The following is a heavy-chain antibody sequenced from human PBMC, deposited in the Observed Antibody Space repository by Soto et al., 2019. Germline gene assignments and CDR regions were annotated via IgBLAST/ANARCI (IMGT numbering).Heavy chain of an antibody. CDR2: FGVDYVT. J-gene: IGHJ4*02. V-gene: IGHV3-23*01. Sequence: EVQLLESGGGLIQPGGSLSLSCATFGFSFSIYAMSWVRQAPGKGLEWVSGFGVDYVTYYADSLSGRFTISIDNSKNTLYLQMNSLRAEDTALYYCAKAKGSFDHNGPDQWGQGTLVTVSS. CDR1: GFSFSIYA. CDR3: AKAKGSFDHNGPDQ. D-gene: IGHD2-8*01.